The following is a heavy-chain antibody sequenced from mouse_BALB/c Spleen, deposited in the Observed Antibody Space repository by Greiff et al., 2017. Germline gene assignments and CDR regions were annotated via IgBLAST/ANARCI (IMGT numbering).Heavy chain of an antibody. CDR1: GYAFSSSW. CDR2: IYPGDGDT. CDR3: ARPYDYDSWFAY. V-gene: IGHV1-82*01. J-gene: IGHJ3*01. Sequence: VQLQQSGPELVKPGASVKISCKASGYAFSSSWMNWVKQRPGQGLEWIGRIYPGDGDTNYNGKFKGKATVTADKSSSTAYMQLSSLTSVDSAVYFCARPYDYDSWFAYWGQGTLVTVSA. D-gene: IGHD2-4*01.